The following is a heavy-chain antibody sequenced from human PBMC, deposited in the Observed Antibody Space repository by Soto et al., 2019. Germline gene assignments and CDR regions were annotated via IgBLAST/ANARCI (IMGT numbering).Heavy chain of an antibody. V-gene: IGHV4-31*03. CDR1: SGSISSGGYY. CDR3: ARGGRRSPSMDV. CDR2: IYYSGST. J-gene: IGHJ6*02. Sequence: QVQLQESGPGLVKPSQTLSLTCTVSSGSISSGGYYWSWIRQHPGKGLEWIGYIYYSGSTYYNPSLKSRVTISVDTSKNPSSLKLSSVTAADTAVYYCARGGRRSPSMDVWGQGTTVTVSS.